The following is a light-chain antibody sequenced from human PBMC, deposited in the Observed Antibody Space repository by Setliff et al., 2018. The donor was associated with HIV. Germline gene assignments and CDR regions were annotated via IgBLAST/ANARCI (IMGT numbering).Light chain of an antibody. J-gene: IGLJ1*01. V-gene: IGLV2-11*01. CDR3: CSYAGDSTYV. Sequence: QSVLTQPRSVSGSPGQSVTISCTGTSSDVGGYNYVSWYQQHPGKAPKLMIYDVSKRPSGVPDRFSGSKSGNAASLTISGLQAEDEADYYCCSYAGDSTYVFGTGTK. CDR2: DVS. CDR1: SSDVGGYNY.